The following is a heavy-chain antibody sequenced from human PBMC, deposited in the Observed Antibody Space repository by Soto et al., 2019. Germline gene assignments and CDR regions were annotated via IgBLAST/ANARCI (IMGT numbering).Heavy chain of an antibody. CDR2: ISGSGGST. Sequence: GGSLRLSCAASGFTFSSYAMSGVRQAPGKGLEWVSAISGSGGSTYYADSVKGRFTISRDNSKNTLYLQMNSLRAEDTAVYYCAKSGVLVPAVSGVDYWGQGTLVTVSS. D-gene: IGHD2-2*01. J-gene: IGHJ4*02. CDR1: GFTFSSYA. CDR3: AKSGVLVPAVSGVDY. V-gene: IGHV3-23*01.